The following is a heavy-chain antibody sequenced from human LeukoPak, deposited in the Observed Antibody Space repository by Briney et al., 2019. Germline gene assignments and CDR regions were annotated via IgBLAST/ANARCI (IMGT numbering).Heavy chain of an antibody. Sequence: SETLSLTCTVSGGSISSYYWSWIRQPPGKGLEWIGSIYYSGRTYYNPSLKSRVTISVDTSKNQFSLKLSSVTAADTAVYYCARGTTTPDYWGQGTLVTVSS. CDR3: ARGTTTPDY. CDR1: GGSISSYY. D-gene: IGHD1-1*01. V-gene: IGHV4-59*12. J-gene: IGHJ4*02. CDR2: IYYSGRT.